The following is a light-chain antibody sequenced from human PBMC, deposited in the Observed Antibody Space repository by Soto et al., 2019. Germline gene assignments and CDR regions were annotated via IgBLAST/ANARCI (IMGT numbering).Light chain of an antibody. CDR1: SSNIGAGYD. J-gene: IGLJ1*01. V-gene: IGLV1-40*01. Sequence: QSVLTQPPSVSGAPGQRVSISCTGSSSNIGAGYDVHWFQQLPGTAPKLLIYGSSNRPSGVPDRFSGSKSGTSASLAITGLQAEDEADYYCQSYDSSLSVLYVFGTGPKVTVL. CDR3: QSYDSSLSVLYV. CDR2: GSS.